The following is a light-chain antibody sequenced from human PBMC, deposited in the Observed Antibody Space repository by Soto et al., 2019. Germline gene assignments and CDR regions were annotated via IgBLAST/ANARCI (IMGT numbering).Light chain of an antibody. CDR3: LQHNTYPYT. J-gene: IGKJ2*01. V-gene: IGKV1-17*01. CDR1: QGISIL. Sequence: DIQMTQSPSSLSASVGDRVTITCRASQGISILLGWFQHKQGKAPMLLIYAASSLQDGVTSRFSGSGSGTEFTLTITGLQPEDVADYYCLQHNTYPYTVGQGTKLEIK. CDR2: AAS.